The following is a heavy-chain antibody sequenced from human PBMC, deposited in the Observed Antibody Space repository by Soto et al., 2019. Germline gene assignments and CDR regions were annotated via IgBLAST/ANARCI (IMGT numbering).Heavy chain of an antibody. J-gene: IGHJ4*02. CDR2: INPNSGGT. CDR3: GGDRGSGWYYDY. Sequence: ASVKVSCKASGYTFTGYYMQWVRQAPGQGPEWMGWINPNSGGTNYAQKFQGWVTMTRDTSISTAYMELSRLRSDDAAVYYCGGDRGSGWYYDYWGQGTLVTVSS. CDR1: GYTFTGYY. V-gene: IGHV1-2*04. D-gene: IGHD6-19*01.